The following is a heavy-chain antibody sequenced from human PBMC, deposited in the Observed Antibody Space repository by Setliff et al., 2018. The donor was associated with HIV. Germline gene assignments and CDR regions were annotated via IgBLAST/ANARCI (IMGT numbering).Heavy chain of an antibody. CDR1: GGSITSYY. CDR2: IYISGST. J-gene: IGHJ4*02. Sequence: PSETLSLTCTVSGGSITSYYWSWIRQPAGKGLGWFGRIYISGSTNYNPSFESRVTMSIDTSKNQFSLKLSSVTAADTAVYYCARGGGTGSFDYWGQGTLVTVSS. V-gene: IGHV4-4*07. CDR3: ARGGGTGSFDY. D-gene: IGHD3-16*01.